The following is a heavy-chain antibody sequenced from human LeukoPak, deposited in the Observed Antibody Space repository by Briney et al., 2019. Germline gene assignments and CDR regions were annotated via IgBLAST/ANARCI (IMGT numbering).Heavy chain of an antibody. D-gene: IGHD2-2*02. CDR3: AKGGVPAAISWDY. CDR2: IYISGST. V-gene: IGHV3-53*01. CDR1: GFTVGYNY. Sequence: GGSLRLSCAASGFTVGYNYMTWVRQAPGKGLEWVATIYISGSTYYADSVKGRFTISRDNSKNTLYLQMNSLRAEDTAVYYCAKGGVPAAISWDYWGQGTLVTVSS. J-gene: IGHJ4*02.